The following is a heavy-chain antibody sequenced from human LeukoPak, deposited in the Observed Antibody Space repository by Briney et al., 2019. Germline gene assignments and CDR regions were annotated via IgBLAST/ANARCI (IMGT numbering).Heavy chain of an antibody. CDR2: SIPFFPAT. CDR3: ARMVGYAYSDY. V-gene: IGHV1-69*13. J-gene: IGHJ4*02. CDR1: GYTFTSYG. D-gene: IGHD2-15*01. Sequence: ASVKVSCKASGYTFTSYGISWVRQAPGQGLEWMGGSIPFFPATNYAQKFQGRVTITADESSTTVYVELSSLTSEDTAIYFCARMVGYAYSDYWGQGTLVTVSS.